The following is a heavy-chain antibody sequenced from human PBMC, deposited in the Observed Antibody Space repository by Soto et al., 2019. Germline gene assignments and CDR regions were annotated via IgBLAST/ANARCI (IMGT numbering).Heavy chain of an antibody. Sequence: QVQLVQSGAEVKKPGASVKVSCKASGYSFTSYGISWVRQAPGQGLEWMGWISAYNGNRKYAQKFXRRVTMTTDTSTSTAYMELRSLRSDDTAVYYCARDLGGFPDYWGQGTLVTVSS. CDR3: ARDLGGFPDY. V-gene: IGHV1-18*01. CDR1: GYSFTSYG. CDR2: ISAYNGNR. J-gene: IGHJ4*02. D-gene: IGHD5-12*01.